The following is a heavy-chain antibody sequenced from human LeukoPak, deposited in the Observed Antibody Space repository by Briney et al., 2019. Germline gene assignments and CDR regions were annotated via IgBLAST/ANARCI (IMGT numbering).Heavy chain of an antibody. CDR3: VRGGPYGDYDAY. Sequence: GGSLRLSCAVFGFTSSDYYMSWIRQAPGKGLECVSYISSDSSYTNYADSVRGRFTISRGNAKNSLYLQMNSLRAEDTAVYYCVRGGPYGDYDAYWGQGSLVTVSS. V-gene: IGHV3-11*06. D-gene: IGHD4-17*01. CDR1: GFTSSDYY. CDR2: ISSDSSYT. J-gene: IGHJ4*02.